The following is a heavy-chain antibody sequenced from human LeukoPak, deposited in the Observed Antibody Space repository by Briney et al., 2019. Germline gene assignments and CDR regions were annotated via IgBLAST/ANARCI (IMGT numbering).Heavy chain of an antibody. J-gene: IGHJ4*02. CDR3: ARAGIAAAGGLPPDKYYFDY. D-gene: IGHD6-13*01. CDR1: GGSISSYY. CDR2: INHSGST. Sequence: SETLSLTCTVSGGSISSYYWSWIRQPPGKGLEWIGEINHSGSTNYNPSLKSRVTISVDTSKNQFSLKLSSVTAADTAVYYCARAGIAAAGGLPPDKYYFDYWGQGTLVTVSS. V-gene: IGHV4-34*01.